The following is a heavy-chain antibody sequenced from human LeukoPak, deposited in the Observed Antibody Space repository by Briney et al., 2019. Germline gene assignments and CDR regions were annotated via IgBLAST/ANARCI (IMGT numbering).Heavy chain of an antibody. CDR2: IIPILGIA. J-gene: IGHJ6*02. D-gene: IGHD1-26*01. Sequence: SVKVSCKASGGTFSSYAISWVRRAPGQGLEWMGRIIPILGIANYAQKFQGRVTITADKSTSTAYMELSSLRSEDTAVYYCARDYGGSYYEHYYYGMDVWGQGTTVTVSS. CDR1: GGTFSSYA. CDR3: ARDYGGSYYEHYYYGMDV. V-gene: IGHV1-69*04.